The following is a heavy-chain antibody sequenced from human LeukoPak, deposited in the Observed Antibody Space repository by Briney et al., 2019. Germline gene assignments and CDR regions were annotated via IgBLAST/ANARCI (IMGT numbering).Heavy chain of an antibody. D-gene: IGHD1-26*01. CDR2: IRGNGADT. CDR1: GFTFSSYA. J-gene: IGHJ4*02. V-gene: IGHV3-23*01. Sequence: GGSLRLSCAASGFTFSSYAMSCVRQAPGKGLEWVSAIRGNGADTYYADSVKGRFTISRDNSKNTLYLQMNSLRAEDTAVYYCAKVPNSGSYYYFDYWGQGALVTVSS. CDR3: AKVPNSGSYYYFDY.